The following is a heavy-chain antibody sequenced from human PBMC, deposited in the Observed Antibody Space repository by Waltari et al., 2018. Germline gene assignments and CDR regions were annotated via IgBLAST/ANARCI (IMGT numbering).Heavy chain of an antibody. D-gene: IGHD3-3*01. CDR3: ARTAYDFWSLRY. J-gene: IGHJ4*02. CDR1: GQSAPSTTAA. CDR2: TYYRSKWYN. V-gene: IGHV6-1*01. Sequence: QVQLQQSGPGLVKPSQTLSLPCDIPGQSAPSTTAAWNWIRQSPSIGLEWLGRTYYRSKWYNDYAVSGKSRITINPDTSKNQFSLQLNSVTPEDTAVYYCARTAYDFWSLRYWGQGTLVTVSS.